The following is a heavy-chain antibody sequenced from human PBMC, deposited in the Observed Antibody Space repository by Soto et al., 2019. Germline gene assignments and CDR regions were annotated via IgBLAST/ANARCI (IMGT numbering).Heavy chain of an antibody. CDR1: GYTFTNND. V-gene: IGHV1-8*02. CDR3: ARMESFGSLNWFDP. J-gene: IGHJ5*02. D-gene: IGHD5-18*01. Sequence: ASVKVSCKASGYTFTNNDVSWVRQATGQGLEWMGWTNPGSGDTGYAQKFQGRVTMTRDISIATAYMELNSLTSEDTAIYYCARMESFGSLNWFDPWGQGTLVTVSS. CDR2: TNPGSGDT.